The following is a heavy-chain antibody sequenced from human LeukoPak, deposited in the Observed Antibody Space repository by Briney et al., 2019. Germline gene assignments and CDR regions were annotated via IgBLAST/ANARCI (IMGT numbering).Heavy chain of an antibody. CDR3: ARGGPPRNARRGFDY. V-gene: IGHV1-46*01. CDR1: GYTFTSYY. CDR2: INPSGGST. D-gene: IGHD3-10*01. Sequence: ASVKVSCMASGYTFTSYYMHWVRQAPGQGLEWMGIINPSGGSTSYAQKFQGRVTMTRNTSISTAYMELSSLRSEDTAVYYCARGGPPRNARRGFDYWGQGTLVTVSS. J-gene: IGHJ4*02.